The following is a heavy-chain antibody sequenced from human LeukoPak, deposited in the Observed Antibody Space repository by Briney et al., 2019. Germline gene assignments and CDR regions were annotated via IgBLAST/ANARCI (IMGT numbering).Heavy chain of an antibody. J-gene: IGHJ4*02. CDR1: GYTFTSYG. CDR3: PRDCTAMAKCGYFDY. D-gene: IGHD5-18*01. CDR2: ISAYNGNT. Sequence: ASVKVSCKASGYTFTSYGISWVRQAPGQGLEWMGWISAYNGNTNYAQKLQGRVTMTTDTSTSTAYMELRSLRSDDTAVYYCPRDCTAMAKCGYFDYWGQGTLVTVSS. V-gene: IGHV1-18*01.